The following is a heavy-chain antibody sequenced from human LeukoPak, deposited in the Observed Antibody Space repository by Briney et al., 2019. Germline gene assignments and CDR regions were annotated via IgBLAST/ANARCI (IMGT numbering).Heavy chain of an antibody. CDR3: AGGLGALDY. D-gene: IGHD1-26*01. V-gene: IGHV3-23*01. CDR2: ISGSGGST. J-gene: IGHJ4*02. CDR1: GFTFHIYA. Sequence: PGGSLRLSCAASGFTFHIYAMHWVRQAPGKGLEWVSAISGSGGSTYYADSVKGRFTISRDNSKNTLYLQMNSLRAEDTAVYYCAGGLGALDYWGQGTLVTVSS.